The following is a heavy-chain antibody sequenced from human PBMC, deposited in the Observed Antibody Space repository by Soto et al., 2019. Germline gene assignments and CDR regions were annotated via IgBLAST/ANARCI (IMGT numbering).Heavy chain of an antibody. J-gene: IGHJ5*02. CDR3: ARKGYSSSWYEGEFDP. CDR2: INPSGGST. D-gene: IGHD6-13*01. V-gene: IGHV1-46*01. Sequence: WVRQAPGQGLEWMGIINPSGGSTSYAQKFQGRVTMTRDTSTSTVYMELSSLRSEDTAVYYCARKGYSSSWYEGEFDPWGQGTLVTVSS.